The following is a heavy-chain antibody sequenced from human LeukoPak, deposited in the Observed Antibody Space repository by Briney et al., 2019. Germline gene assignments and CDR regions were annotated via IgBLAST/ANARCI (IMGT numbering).Heavy chain of an antibody. CDR3: ARDIPGSSGYFNDAFDI. CDR1: GGTFSTYA. CDR2: IIPILGIA. V-gene: IGHV1-69*04. Sequence: SVKVSCKASGGTFSTYAISWVRQAPGQGLEWMGRIIPILGIANYAQKFQGRVTITADKSTSTAYMELSSLRSEDTAVYYCARDIPGSSGYFNDAFDIWGQGTMVTVSS. D-gene: IGHD3-22*01. J-gene: IGHJ3*02.